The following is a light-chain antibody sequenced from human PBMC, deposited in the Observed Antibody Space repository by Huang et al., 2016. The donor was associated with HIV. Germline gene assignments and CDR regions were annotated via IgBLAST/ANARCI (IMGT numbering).Light chain of an antibody. Sequence: EIVLTQSPGTLSLSPGGRATLSCRASQSVSSGYLAWCQKRPGQAHRLLIFVVSTRATGIPDRFSGSGSGTDFTLTISRLEPEDVAVYYCQQYDSSPGTFGQGTKVEIK. V-gene: IGKV3-20*01. CDR3: QQYDSSPGT. CDR2: VVS. CDR1: QSVSSGY. J-gene: IGKJ1*01.